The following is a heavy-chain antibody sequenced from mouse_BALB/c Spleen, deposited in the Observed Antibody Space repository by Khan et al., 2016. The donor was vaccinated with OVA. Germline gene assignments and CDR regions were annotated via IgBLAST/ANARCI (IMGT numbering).Heavy chain of an antibody. CDR2: LWGGGST. J-gene: IGHJ4*01. CDR3: AKGVWSYYYTLDY. V-gene: IGHV2-6-5*01. CDR1: GFSLSDYG. Sequence: QMQLEESGPGLVAPSQNLSITCTVSGFSLSDYGVSWIRRPPGKGLEWLGVLWGGGSTYYNSVLKSRLSISKDNSKSQVFLKMSSLQSDDTAMYYCAKGVWSYYYTLDYWGQGTSVTVSS.